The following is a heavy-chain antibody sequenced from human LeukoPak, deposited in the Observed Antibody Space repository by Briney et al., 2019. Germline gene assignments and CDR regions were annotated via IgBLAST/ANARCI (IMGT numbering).Heavy chain of an antibody. V-gene: IGHV3-30*02. J-gene: IGHJ4*02. CDR1: GFTFSSYG. CDR3: AKDVAGYCSGGSCFTPSFDY. Sequence: GGSLRLSCAASGFTFSSYGMHWVRQAPGKGLEWVAFTRYDGSNKYYADSVKGRFTISRDNSKNTLYLQMNGLRPEDTAVYYCAKDVAGYCSGGSCFTPSFDYWGQGTLVTVSS. D-gene: IGHD2-15*01. CDR2: TRYDGSNK.